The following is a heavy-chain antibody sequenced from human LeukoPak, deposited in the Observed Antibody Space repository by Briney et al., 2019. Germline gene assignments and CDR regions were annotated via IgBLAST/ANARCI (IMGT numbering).Heavy chain of an antibody. CDR3: ARVRSGPDDS. Sequence: GGSLRLSCIDSGFTFRSNWMAWVRQAPGKGLEWVANIKQDESEKYYLGSVKGRFTISRDNTKNSLYLEMSSLRAEDTAVYYCARVRSGPDDSWGQGTLVTVSS. CDR2: IKQDESEK. J-gene: IGHJ4*02. CDR1: GFTFRSNW. V-gene: IGHV3-7*01.